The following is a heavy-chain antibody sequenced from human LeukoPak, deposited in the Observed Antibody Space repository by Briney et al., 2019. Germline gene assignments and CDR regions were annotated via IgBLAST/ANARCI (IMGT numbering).Heavy chain of an antibody. J-gene: IGHJ4*02. CDR1: GSTFSNYA. V-gene: IGHV3-30-3*01. D-gene: IGHD2-2*01. CDR3: AGPKDTYQHEGSTFDY. Sequence: GSLRLSCAASGSTFSNYAMHRVRQAPGKGLDWVAVISYDGTSKYYADSVKGRFTISRDDSQNTLYLQMTSLRAEDTAVYYCAGPKDTYQHEGSTFDYWGQGTLVTVSS. CDR2: ISYDGTSK.